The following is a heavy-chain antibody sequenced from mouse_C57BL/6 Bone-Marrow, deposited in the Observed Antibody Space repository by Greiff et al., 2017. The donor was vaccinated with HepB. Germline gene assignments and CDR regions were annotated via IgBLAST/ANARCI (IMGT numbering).Heavy chain of an antibody. CDR2: ISNLAYTI. V-gene: IGHV5-15*01. Sequence: EVKLMESGGGLVQPGGSLKLSCAASGFTFSDYGMEWVRQAPRKGPEWVAFISNLAYTIYYADTVTGRFTISRENANNTLYLEMSSLRSEDTAMYCCATAVVDIWAMDFWGQGTSVTVSS. CDR1: GFTFSDYG. CDR3: ATAVVDIWAMDF. J-gene: IGHJ4*01. D-gene: IGHD1-1*01.